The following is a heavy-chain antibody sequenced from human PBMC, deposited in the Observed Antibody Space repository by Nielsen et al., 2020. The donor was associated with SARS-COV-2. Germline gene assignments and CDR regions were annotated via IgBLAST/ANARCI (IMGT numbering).Heavy chain of an antibody. Sequence: GESLKISCAASGFTFRSYAMSWVRQAPGKGLEWVSAISGSGGSTYYADSVKGRFTVSRDNSKNTLYLQMNRLRAEDTAVYYCARARDIVATFLGMDVWGPGTTVTVSS. J-gene: IGHJ6*02. D-gene: IGHD5-12*01. CDR2: ISGSGGST. CDR3: ARARDIVATFLGMDV. CDR1: GFTFRSYA. V-gene: IGHV3-23*01.